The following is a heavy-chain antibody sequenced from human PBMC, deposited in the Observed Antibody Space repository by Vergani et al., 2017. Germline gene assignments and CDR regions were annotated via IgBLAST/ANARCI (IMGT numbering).Heavy chain of an antibody. V-gene: IGHV3-33*01. Sequence: QVQLVESGGGVVQPGRSLRLSCAASGFTFSSYGMRWVRQAPGKGLEWVAVIWYDGSNKYYADSVKGRFTISRDNSKNTLYLQMNSLRAGDTAVYYCAIPSATGIIDYWGQGTLVTVSS. CDR1: GFTFSSYG. CDR3: AIPSATGIIDY. CDR2: IWYDGSNK. J-gene: IGHJ4*02. D-gene: IGHD3-10*01.